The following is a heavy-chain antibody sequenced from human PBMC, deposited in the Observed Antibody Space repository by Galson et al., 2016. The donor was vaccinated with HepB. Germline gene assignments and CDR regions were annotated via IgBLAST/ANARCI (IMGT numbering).Heavy chain of an antibody. CDR1: GYSFTTSY. J-gene: IGHJ5*02. V-gene: IGHV1-46*01. D-gene: IGHD2-2*01. CDR2: INPNGGRT. CDR3: ARDLALYCSSTSTNCYRGFDP. Sequence: SVKVSCKASGYSFTTSYMHWVRQAPGQGLEWMGMINPNGGRTRYPQKFQGRVTITADESMTTAYMELSSLRSDDTAVYYCARDLALYCSSTSTNCYRGFDPWGQGTLVTVSS.